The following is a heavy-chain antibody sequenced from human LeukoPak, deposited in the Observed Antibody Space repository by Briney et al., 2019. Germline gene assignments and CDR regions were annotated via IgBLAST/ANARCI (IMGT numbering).Heavy chain of an antibody. CDR1: GFTFSSYE. J-gene: IGHJ6*03. V-gene: IGHV3-48*03. D-gene: IGHD4-17*01. CDR2: ISSSGSTI. CDR3: ARDRPMTTVITTGTTYYYYYYMDV. Sequence: GGSLRLSCAASGFTFSSYEMNWVRQAPGKGLEWVSYISSSGSTIYYADSVKGRFTISRDNAKNSLYLQMNSLRAEDTAVYYCARDRPMTTVITTGTTYYYYYYMDVWGKGTTVTVSS.